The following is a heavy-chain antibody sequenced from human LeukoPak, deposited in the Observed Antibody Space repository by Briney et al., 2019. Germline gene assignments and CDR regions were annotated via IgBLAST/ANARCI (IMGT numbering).Heavy chain of an antibody. CDR2: IYYSGST. CDR3: ARDVGGTGSFDS. D-gene: IGHD1-26*01. CDR1: GGSISSYY. J-gene: IGHJ4*02. Sequence: SETLSLTCTVSGGSISSYYWSWIRQPPGKGLEWIGYIYYSGSTNYNPSLKSRVTISVDTSKNQFSLKLSSVTAADTAVYYCARDVGGTGSFDSWGQGTLVTVSS. V-gene: IGHV4-59*01.